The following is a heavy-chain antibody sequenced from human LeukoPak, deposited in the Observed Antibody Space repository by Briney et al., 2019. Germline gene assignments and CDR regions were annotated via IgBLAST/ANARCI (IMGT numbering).Heavy chain of an antibody. CDR1: GVSFSDYY. D-gene: IGHD6-6*01. CDR3: ASYEYSSSSGI. J-gene: IGHJ4*02. Sequence: SETLSLTRTVFGVSFSDYYWSWIRQPPGKGLELIGYISYSGSTNYNPSLKSRVTISVDTSKNQFSLKLSSVTAADTAVYYCASYEYSSSSGIWGQGTLVTVSS. V-gene: IGHV4-59*12. CDR2: ISYSGST.